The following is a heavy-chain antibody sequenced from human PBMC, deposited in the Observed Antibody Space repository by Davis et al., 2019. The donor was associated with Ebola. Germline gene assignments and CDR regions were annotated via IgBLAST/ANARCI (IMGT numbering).Heavy chain of an antibody. CDR2: TIPKFNLA. D-gene: IGHD3-10*01. CDR3: ARLYGSGTTIDY. CDR1: GYTFTSYG. V-gene: IGHV1-69*13. Sequence: AASVKVSCKASGYTFTSYGISWVRQAPGQGLEWMGGTIPKFNLAQYAQKFQGRVTITADESTSTAYMEMSRLTAEDTAIYYCARLYGSGTTIDYWGQGTLVTVSS. J-gene: IGHJ4*02.